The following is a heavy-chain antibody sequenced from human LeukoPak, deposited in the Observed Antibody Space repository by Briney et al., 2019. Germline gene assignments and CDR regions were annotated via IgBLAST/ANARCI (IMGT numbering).Heavy chain of an antibody. CDR2: VNSDGSST. CDR1: GFTFSTYW. D-gene: IGHD5-24*01. J-gene: IGHJ3*02. Sequence: GGSLRLSCAASGFTFSTYWMHWVRQAPGKGLVWVSRVNSDGSSTAYGDSVKGRLTIFRDNAKNTLYLQMNSLGAEDTAVYYCVRGLRDGYNHDAFDIWGQGTMVTVSS. CDR3: VRGLRDGYNHDAFDI. V-gene: IGHV3-74*01.